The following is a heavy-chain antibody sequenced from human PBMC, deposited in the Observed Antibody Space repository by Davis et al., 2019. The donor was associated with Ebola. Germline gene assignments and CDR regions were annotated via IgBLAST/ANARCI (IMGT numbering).Heavy chain of an antibody. J-gene: IGHJ6*02. Sequence: PSETLSLTCSVSGGSISSNYWSWIRQPPGKGLEWIGYFNYRGSATYNPPLKSRVTIPVDTSKNQFAMNLTSVTAADTAVYYCASLGYCSGGSCPYYYYGMDVWGQGTTVTVSS. CDR1: GGSISSNY. CDR2: FNYRGSA. CDR3: ASLGYCSGGSCPYYYYGMDV. V-gene: IGHV4-59*01. D-gene: IGHD2-15*01.